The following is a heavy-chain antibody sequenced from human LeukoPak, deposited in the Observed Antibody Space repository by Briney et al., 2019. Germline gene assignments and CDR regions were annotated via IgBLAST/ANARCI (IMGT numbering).Heavy chain of an antibody. CDR2: IYTSGST. J-gene: IGHJ3*02. Sequence: PSETLSLTCTVSGGSISSYYWSWIRQPPGKGLGWIGYIYTSGSTNYNPSLKSRVTISVDTSKNQFSLKLSSVTAADTAVYYCARPYTSGWYGAFDIWGQGTMVTVSS. CDR1: GGSISSYY. V-gene: IGHV4-4*09. D-gene: IGHD6-19*01. CDR3: ARPYTSGWYGAFDI.